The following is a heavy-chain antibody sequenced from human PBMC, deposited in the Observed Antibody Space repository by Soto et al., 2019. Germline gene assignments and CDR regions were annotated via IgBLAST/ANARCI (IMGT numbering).Heavy chain of an antibody. J-gene: IGHJ4*02. CDR2: ISYDGSNK. D-gene: IGHD2-21*01. CDR3: AKGGEGGDFDY. CDR1: GFTFSSYG. V-gene: IGHV3-30*18. Sequence: QVQLVESGGGVVQPGRSLRLSCAASGFTFSSYGMHWVRQAPGKGLEWVAVISYDGSNKYYADSVKGRFTISRDNSKNPRYLQTNSLRAEDTAVYYCAKGGEGGDFDYWGQGTLVTVSS.